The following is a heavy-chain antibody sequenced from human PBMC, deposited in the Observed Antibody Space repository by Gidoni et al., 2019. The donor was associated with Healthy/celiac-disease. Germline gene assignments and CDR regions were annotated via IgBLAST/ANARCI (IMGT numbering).Heavy chain of an antibody. CDR1: GYTFTSYS. D-gene: IGHD4-17*01. CDR2: NNPSGGST. V-gene: IGHV1-46*04. J-gene: IGHJ4*02. Sequence: QVQLVQSGAEVKQPGASVQVYCKASGYTFTSYSMHWVRQAPGQGLEWMGINNPSGGSTSYAQKLQGRVTMTRDTSTSTVYMELSSLRSEDTAVYYCARAGHGDYLDYWGQGTLVTVSS. CDR3: ARAGHGDYLDY.